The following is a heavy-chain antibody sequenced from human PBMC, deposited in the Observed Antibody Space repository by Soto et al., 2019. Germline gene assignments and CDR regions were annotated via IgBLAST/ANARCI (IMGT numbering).Heavy chain of an antibody. J-gene: IGHJ3*02. CDR2: ISYDGSNK. CDR1: GFTFSSYG. D-gene: IGHD6-6*01. CDR3: AKDYYRASSSDAFDI. Sequence: GGSLRLSCAASGFTFSSYGMHWVRQAPGKGLEWVAVISYDGSNKYYADSVKGRFTISRDNSKNTLYLQMNSLRAEDTAVYYCAKDYYRASSSDAFDIWGQGTMVTVS. V-gene: IGHV3-30*18.